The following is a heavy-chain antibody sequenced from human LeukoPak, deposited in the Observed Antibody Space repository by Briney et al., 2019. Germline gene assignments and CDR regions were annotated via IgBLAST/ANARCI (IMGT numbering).Heavy chain of an antibody. V-gene: IGHV4-59*02. D-gene: IGHD1-26*01. CDR3: ARLGGSSDAEYFQH. J-gene: IGHJ1*01. CDR2: SHYSGTT. Sequence: SETLSLTCSVSGDSVSGFYWSWLRRPPGKGLEWIGYSHYSGTTAYNPSLTSRVTISVDTSKNQVSLRLKSVTAADTAVYYCARLGGSSDAEYFQHWGQGTLVTVSS. CDR1: GDSVSGFY.